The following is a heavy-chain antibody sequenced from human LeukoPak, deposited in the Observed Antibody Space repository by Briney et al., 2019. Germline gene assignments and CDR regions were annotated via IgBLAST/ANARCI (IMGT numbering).Heavy chain of an antibody. Sequence: SETLSLTCAVYGGSFSGYYWSWIRQSPGKGLEWIGEINDSGSTNYNPSLKSRVTLSVDTSKNQFSLKLSSVTAADTAVYYCARESITGTTSFDYWGQGTLVTVSS. CDR3: ARESITGTTSFDY. CDR1: GGSFSGYY. J-gene: IGHJ4*02. CDR2: INDSGST. D-gene: IGHD1-7*01. V-gene: IGHV4-34*01.